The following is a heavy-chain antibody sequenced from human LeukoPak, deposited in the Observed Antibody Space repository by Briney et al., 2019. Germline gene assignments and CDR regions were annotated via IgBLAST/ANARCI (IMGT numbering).Heavy chain of an antibody. CDR2: IIPLFGAT. CDR3: ASRSRYSGYDLYDY. CDR1: GGTFSNYT. J-gene: IGHJ4*02. D-gene: IGHD5-12*01. Sequence: AASVKLSCKTSGGTFSNYTISWVRKAPGQGLEWMCRIIPLFGATNFAQRFEGRVTFTADKTTSTAYMELSSLRSEDTAVYYCASRSRYSGYDLYDYCGQGNLITVSS. V-gene: IGHV1-69*06.